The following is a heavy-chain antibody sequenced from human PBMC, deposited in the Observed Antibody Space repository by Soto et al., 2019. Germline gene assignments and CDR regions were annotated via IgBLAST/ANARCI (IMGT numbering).Heavy chain of an antibody. D-gene: IGHD6-19*01. V-gene: IGHV3-23*01. J-gene: IGHJ4*02. Sequence: PGVSLRLSCAASGFTFSSYAMSWVRQAPGKGLEWVSAISGSGGSTYYADSVKGRFTISRDNSKNTLYLQMNSLRAEDTAVYYCAKDRDSSGWYAAGFDYWGQGTLVTVSS. CDR2: ISGSGGST. CDR1: GFTFSSYA. CDR3: AKDRDSSGWYAAGFDY.